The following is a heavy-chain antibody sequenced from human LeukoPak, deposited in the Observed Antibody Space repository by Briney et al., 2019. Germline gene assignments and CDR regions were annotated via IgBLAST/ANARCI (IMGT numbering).Heavy chain of an antibody. CDR2: ISAYNGNT. J-gene: IGHJ4*02. CDR1: GYTFTSYG. Sequence: ASVKVSCKASGYTFTSYGISWVRQAPGQGLEWVGWISAYNGNTNYAQKLQGRVTMTTDTSTSTAYMELRSLRSDDTAVYYCAREGVDTAMVPNYDYWGQGTLVTVSS. D-gene: IGHD5-18*01. CDR3: AREGVDTAMVPNYDY. V-gene: IGHV1-18*01.